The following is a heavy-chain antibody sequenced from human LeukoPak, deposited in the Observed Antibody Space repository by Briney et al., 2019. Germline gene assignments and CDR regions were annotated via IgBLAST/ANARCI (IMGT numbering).Heavy chain of an antibody. Sequence: GASVKDSCKPSGYTFTSYDINWVRQATGQGLEWMGWMNPNSGSTGYAQKFQGRVTITRNTSISTAYMELSGLRYEDTAVYYCARGRSTGYPYYFEYWGQGTLVTVSS. CDR3: ARGRSTGYPYYFEY. CDR1: GYTFTSYD. J-gene: IGHJ4*02. D-gene: IGHD5-12*01. CDR2: MNPNSGST. V-gene: IGHV1-8*03.